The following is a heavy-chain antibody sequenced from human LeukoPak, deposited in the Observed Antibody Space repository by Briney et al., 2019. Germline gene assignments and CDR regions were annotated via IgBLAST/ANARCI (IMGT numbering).Heavy chain of an antibody. CDR1: VYTFTSYD. Sequence: GASVKVSCKASVYTFTSYDIYWVRQATGQGLEWMGWMNPNSGNTGYAQKFQGRVTMTRNTSISTAYMELSSLRSEDTAVYYCARGVLWFGELLPQFDPWGQGTLVTVSS. J-gene: IGHJ5*02. CDR3: ARGVLWFGELLPQFDP. CDR2: MNPNSGNT. V-gene: IGHV1-8*01. D-gene: IGHD3-10*01.